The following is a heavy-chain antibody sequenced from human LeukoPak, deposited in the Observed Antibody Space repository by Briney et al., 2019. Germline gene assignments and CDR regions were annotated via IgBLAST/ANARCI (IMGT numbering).Heavy chain of an antibody. CDR2: ISYDGSNK. Sequence: GGSLRLSCAASGFTFSSYWMSWVRQAPGKGLEWVAVISYDGSNKYYADSVKGRFTISRDNSKNTLYLQMNSLRAEDTAVYYCARLTVTTLFAFDIWGQGTMVTVSS. J-gene: IGHJ3*02. CDR1: GFTFSSYW. V-gene: IGHV3-30-3*01. D-gene: IGHD4-11*01. CDR3: ARLTVTTLFAFDI.